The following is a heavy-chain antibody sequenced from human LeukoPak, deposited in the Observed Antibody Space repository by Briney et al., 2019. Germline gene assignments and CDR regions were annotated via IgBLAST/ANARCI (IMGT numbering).Heavy chain of an antibody. CDR1: GFPFNSFW. V-gene: IGHV3-74*01. CDR2: MNEYSTTI. CDR3: ARGGFDGDYSDHDAFDV. D-gene: IGHD4-17*01. Sequence: GGSLRLSCAASGFPFNSFWMHWVRQAPGKGLVWVSDMNEYSTTIRYADSVKGRFTISRDNAKNSLYLQMNSLRAEDTAVYYCARGGFDGDYSDHDAFDVWGQGTMVTVSS. J-gene: IGHJ3*01.